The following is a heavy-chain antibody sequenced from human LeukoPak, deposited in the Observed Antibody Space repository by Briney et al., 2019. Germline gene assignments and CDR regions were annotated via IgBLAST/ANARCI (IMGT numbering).Heavy chain of an antibody. CDR2: TYYRSKWYN. D-gene: IGHD7-27*01. V-gene: IGHV6-1*01. Sequence: SQTLSLTCAISGDSVSSNNTAWNWIRQSPSRGLEWLGRTYYRSKWYNNYAVSVKSRITINPDTSKNQFSLQPNSVTPEDTAVYYCARGTWGSTYYFDYWGQGTLVTVSS. J-gene: IGHJ4*02. CDR1: GDSVSSNNTA. CDR3: ARGTWGSTYYFDY.